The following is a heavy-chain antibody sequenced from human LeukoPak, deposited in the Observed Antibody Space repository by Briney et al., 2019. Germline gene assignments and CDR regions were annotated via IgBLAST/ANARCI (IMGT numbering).Heavy chain of an antibody. CDR1: GFTFSCYA. CDR3: ARDPLAARMGAYYYYYYMDV. V-gene: IGHV3-30*04. D-gene: IGHD6-6*01. J-gene: IGHJ6*03. CDR2: ISYDGSNK. Sequence: GRSLRLCCAASGFTFSCYAMQRVRQPPGKGLEWVAVISYDGSNKYYADSVKGRFTISRDNSKNTLYPQMNSLRAEDTAVYYCARDPLAARMGAYYYYYYMDVWGKGTTVTVSS.